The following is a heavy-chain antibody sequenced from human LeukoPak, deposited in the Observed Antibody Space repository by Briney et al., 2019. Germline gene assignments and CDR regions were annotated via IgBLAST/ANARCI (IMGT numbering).Heavy chain of an antibody. CDR3: ARDAGRSYSDAFDI. CDR1: GFTVSSNY. V-gene: IGHV3-53*01. Sequence: PGGSLRLSCAASGFTVSSNYMSWVRQAPGKGLEWVSVIYSGGSTYYADSVKGRFTISRDNSKNTLYLQMNSLRAEDTAVYYCARDAGRSYSDAFDIWGQGTMVTVSS. J-gene: IGHJ3*02. D-gene: IGHD3-10*01. CDR2: IYSGGST.